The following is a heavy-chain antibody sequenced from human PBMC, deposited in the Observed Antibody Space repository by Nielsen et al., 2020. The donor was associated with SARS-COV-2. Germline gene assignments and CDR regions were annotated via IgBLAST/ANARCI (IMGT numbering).Heavy chain of an antibody. CDR3: ARVEGSSWYFDY. V-gene: IGHV3-7*03. J-gene: IGHJ4*02. CDR1: EFTFTTYW. D-gene: IGHD6-13*01. Sequence: GESLKISCAASEFTFTTYWMSWVRQAPGKGLEWVANIKQDGSEKYYVDSVKGRFTISRDNAKNSLSLQMNSLRVEDTAVYYCARVEGSSWYFDYWGQGTLVTVSS. CDR2: IKQDGSEK.